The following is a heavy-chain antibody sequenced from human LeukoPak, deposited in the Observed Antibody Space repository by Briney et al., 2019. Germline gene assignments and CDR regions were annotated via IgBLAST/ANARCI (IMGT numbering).Heavy chain of an antibody. Sequence: GASVKVSCKASGYTFTSYDINWVRQATGQGLEWMGWMNPNSGNTGYAQKFQGRVTMTRNTFISTAYMELSSLRSEDTAVYYCARRGSSWYYDAFDIWGQGTMVTVSS. D-gene: IGHD6-13*01. CDR3: ARRGSSWYYDAFDI. V-gene: IGHV1-8*01. CDR2: MNPNSGNT. CDR1: GYTFTSYD. J-gene: IGHJ3*02.